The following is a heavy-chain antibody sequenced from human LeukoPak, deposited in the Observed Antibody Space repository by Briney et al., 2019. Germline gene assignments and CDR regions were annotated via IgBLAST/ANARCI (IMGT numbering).Heavy chain of an antibody. CDR1: GGSFSGYY. CDR3: ARGRIVGASPFYY. J-gene: IGHJ4*02. Sequence: SETLSLICAVYGGSFSGYYWSWIRQPPGKGLEWIGEINHSGSTNYNSSLKSRVTISVDTSKNQFSLKLSSVTAADTAVYYCARGRIVGASPFYYWGQGTLVTVSS. CDR2: INHSGST. V-gene: IGHV4-34*01. D-gene: IGHD1-26*01.